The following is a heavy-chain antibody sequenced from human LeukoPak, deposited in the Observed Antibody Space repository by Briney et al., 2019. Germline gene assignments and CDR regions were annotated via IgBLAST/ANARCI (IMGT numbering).Heavy chain of an antibody. CDR3: ARVHRYNLYYFDY. V-gene: IGHV1-18*01. J-gene: IGHJ4*02. Sequence: ASVKVSCKASLCTFASNGINWVRQAPGQGLEWMGWISAYNGNTNYAQNLQGRVTITRDTSTSTAYMELRSLRSDDTAVYYCARVHRYNLYYFDYWGQGTLVTVSS. D-gene: IGHD5-24*01. CDR1: LCTFASNG. CDR2: ISAYNGNT.